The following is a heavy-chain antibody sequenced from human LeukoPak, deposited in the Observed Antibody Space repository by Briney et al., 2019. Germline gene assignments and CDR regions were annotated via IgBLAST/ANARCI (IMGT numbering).Heavy chain of an antibody. CDR3: ARARGYDILTGYHRPFDY. V-gene: IGHV4-30-4*01. Sequence: PSQTLSLTCTVSGGSISSGDYYWSWICQPPGKGLEWIGYFYYSGSTYYNPSLKSRVTISVDTSKNQFSLKLSSVTAADTAVYYCARARGYDILTGYHRPFDYWGQGTLVTVSS. J-gene: IGHJ4*02. CDR2: FYYSGST. CDR1: GGSISSGDYY. D-gene: IGHD3-9*01.